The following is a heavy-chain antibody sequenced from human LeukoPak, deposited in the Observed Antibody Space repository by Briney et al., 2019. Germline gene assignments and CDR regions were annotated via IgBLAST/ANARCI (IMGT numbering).Heavy chain of an antibody. D-gene: IGHD5-12*01. J-gene: IGHJ4*02. CDR1: GGSISSNSHW. V-gene: IGHV4-39*07. CDR2: VFYTGSS. Sequence: SETLSLTCTVSGGSISSNSHWWVWIRQPPGKGLEWIGSVFYTGSSYYNPSLKSRVTISIDTSKNQFSLNLSSVTAADTAVYYCARSGSGYLRYYFDYWGQGTLVTVSS. CDR3: ARSGSGYLRYYFDY.